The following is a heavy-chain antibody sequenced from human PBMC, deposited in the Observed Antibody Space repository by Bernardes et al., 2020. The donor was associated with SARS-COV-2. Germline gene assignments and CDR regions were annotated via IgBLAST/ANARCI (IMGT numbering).Heavy chain of an antibody. CDR2: ISSSSSYI. CDR1: GFTFSSYR. Sequence: GWSLRLSCAASGFTFSSYRMNWVRQAPGKGLEWVSSISSSSSYIYYADSVKGRFTISRDNAKNSLYLQMNSLRAEDTAVYYCAREVLLWFGDLPTGGMDVWGQGTTVTVSS. CDR3: AREVLLWFGDLPTGGMDV. V-gene: IGHV3-21*01. J-gene: IGHJ6*02. D-gene: IGHD3-10*01.